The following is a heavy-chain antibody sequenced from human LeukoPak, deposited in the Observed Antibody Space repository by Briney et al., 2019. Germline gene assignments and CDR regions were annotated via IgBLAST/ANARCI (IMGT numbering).Heavy chain of an antibody. CDR2: ITWDSGRI. D-gene: IGHD2-15*01. CDR1: GFTFHDHA. Sequence: PGGSLRLSCAASGFTFHDHAMHWVRQVPGKGLEWVSSITWDSGRIGCADSVKGRFTISRDNAKNSLYLQVNSLRIEDTALYYCAKVLLPRGITPLDYWGQGTLVTVSS. CDR3: AKVLLPRGITPLDY. V-gene: IGHV3-9*01. J-gene: IGHJ4*02.